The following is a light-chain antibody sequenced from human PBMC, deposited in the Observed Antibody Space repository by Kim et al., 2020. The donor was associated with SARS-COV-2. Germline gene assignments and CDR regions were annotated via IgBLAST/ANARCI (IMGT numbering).Light chain of an antibody. CDR2: DAP. Sequence: WSPGERAPLPCGAGQGVGGQLPWSRRNPGRPPGFFSLDAPGRATGIPARFGGSGSGTDFTLTISGLEPEDFAVYFCQQRRNWPVTFGQGTKVDSK. J-gene: IGKJ1*01. V-gene: IGKV3-11*01. CDR1: QGVGGQ. CDR3: QQRRNWPVT.